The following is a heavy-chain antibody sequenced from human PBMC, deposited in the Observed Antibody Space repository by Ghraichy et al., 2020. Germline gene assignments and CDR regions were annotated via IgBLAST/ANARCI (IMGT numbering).Heavy chain of an antibody. CDR3: ARVSPVPAAIMGMDV. CDR1: GYTFTSYG. CDR2: ISAYNGNT. D-gene: IGHD2-2*02. Sequence: ASVKVSCKASGYTFTSYGISWVRQAPGQGLEWMGWISAYNGNTNYAQKLQDRVTMTTDTSTSTAYMELRSLRSDDTAVYYCARVSPVPAAIMGMDVWGQGTTVTVSS. J-gene: IGHJ6*02. V-gene: IGHV1-18*01.